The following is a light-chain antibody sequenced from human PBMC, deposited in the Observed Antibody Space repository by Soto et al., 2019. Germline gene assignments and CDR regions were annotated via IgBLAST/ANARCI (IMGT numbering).Light chain of an antibody. CDR2: KAS. CDR3: HQYNTYPWT. Sequence: DIQMTQSSSTLSASIGDRVTISCRASQSISSWLAWFQQKPGKAPNLLIYKASTLPSGVPSRFSGSGSGTEFTLTISNLQPDDSATYYCHQYNTYPWTLGQGTKVEIK. CDR1: QSISSW. J-gene: IGKJ1*01. V-gene: IGKV1-5*03.